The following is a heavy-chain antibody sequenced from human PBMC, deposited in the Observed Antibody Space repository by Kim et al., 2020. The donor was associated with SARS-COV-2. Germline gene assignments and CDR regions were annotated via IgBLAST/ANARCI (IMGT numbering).Heavy chain of an antibody. Sequence: GGSLRLSCAASGFTFSSYGMHWVRQAPGKGLEWVAVIWYDGSNKYYADSVKGRFTISRDNSKNTLYLQMNSLRAEDTAVYYCARDYIGGSGLYSRDAFDIWGQGTMVTVSS. D-gene: IGHD1-26*01. CDR2: IWYDGSNK. J-gene: IGHJ3*02. V-gene: IGHV3-33*01. CDR1: GFTFSSYG. CDR3: ARDYIGGSGLYSRDAFDI.